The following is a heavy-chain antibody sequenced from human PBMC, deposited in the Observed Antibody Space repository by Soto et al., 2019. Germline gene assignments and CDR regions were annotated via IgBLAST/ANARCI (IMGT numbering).Heavy chain of an antibody. CDR3: APRAGGGGY. Sequence: EVQLVESGGGLIQPGGSLRLSCAVSGFTVSNNYMSWVRQAPGKGLEGVSVIYSGGYTAYGDSVKGRFTISRDNSKNTHYLKINSRRHANPAVYYCAPRAGGGGYWGQGTLVTVSS. CDR2: IYSGGYT. CDR1: GFTVSNNY. V-gene: IGHV3-53*01. J-gene: IGHJ4*02. D-gene: IGHD3-10*01.